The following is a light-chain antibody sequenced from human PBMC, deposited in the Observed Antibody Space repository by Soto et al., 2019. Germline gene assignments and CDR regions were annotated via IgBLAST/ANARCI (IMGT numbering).Light chain of an antibody. CDR3: AAWDDSLTGVV. V-gene: IGLV1-44*01. CDR1: SSNIGSNT. Sequence: QSVLTQPPSASGTPGQRVTISCSGSSSNIGSNTVNWYQQLPGPAPKLLIYSNNQRPSGVPDRFSGSKSGTSASLAISGLQSEDDADYYCAAWDDSLTGVVFGGGTKLTVL. CDR2: SNN. J-gene: IGLJ2*01.